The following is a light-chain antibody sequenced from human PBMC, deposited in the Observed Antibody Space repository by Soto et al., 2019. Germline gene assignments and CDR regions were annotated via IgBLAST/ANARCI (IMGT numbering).Light chain of an antibody. J-gene: IGKJ4*01. V-gene: IGKV3-15*01. CDR2: VAS. CDR3: QQYNSWPPLT. Sequence: EIVMTQSPATLSVSPGERATLSCRASQSVSSNLAWYQQKPGQAPRLLIYVASNRATGIPARFSGSGSGTEFTLTISSLQSEDLAVYYCQQYNSWPPLTFGGGTKVEIK. CDR1: QSVSSN.